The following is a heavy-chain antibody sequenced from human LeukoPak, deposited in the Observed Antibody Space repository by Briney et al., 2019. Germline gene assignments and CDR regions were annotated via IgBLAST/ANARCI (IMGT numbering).Heavy chain of an antibody. Sequence: SETLSLTCAVYGGSFSGYYWTWIRQSPGRGLEWIGEVHYSGSATYNPSLKSRVTISVDTSINQFTLKMNSVTAADTAVYYCARGQWFRAFWSRGTPVTVSS. D-gene: IGHD3-10*01. CDR1: GGSFSGYY. V-gene: IGHV4-34*01. CDR3: ARGQWFRAF. CDR2: VHYSGSA. J-gene: IGHJ4*02.